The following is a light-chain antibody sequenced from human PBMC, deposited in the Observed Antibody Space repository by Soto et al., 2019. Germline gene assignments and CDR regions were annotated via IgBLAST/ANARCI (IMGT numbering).Light chain of an antibody. CDR2: GAS. J-gene: IGKJ1*01. CDR3: PQYGSSGT. V-gene: IGKV3-20*01. CDR1: QSVSNNY. Sequence: VLSQSPGTLSPSPVGGATLSCRASQSVSNNYSAWYQQTPGQPPRLLIYGASNSATGTPDRFSGSGSGTDSTLTISRLAPEDFAVYYCPQYGSSGTFGQGTKVDIK.